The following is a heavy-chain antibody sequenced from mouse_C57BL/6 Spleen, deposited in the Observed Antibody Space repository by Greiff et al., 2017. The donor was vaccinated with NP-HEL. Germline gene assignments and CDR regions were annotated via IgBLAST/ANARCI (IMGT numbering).Heavy chain of an antibody. CDR3: TRKGSYGYDGAWFAY. Sequence: VQLQQSGAELVRPGASVKLSCTASGFNIKDDYMHWVKQRPEQGLEWIGWIDPENGDTEYASKFQGKATIPADTSSNTAYLQLSSLTSEDTDVCYCTRKGSYGYDGAWFAYWGQGTLVTVSA. V-gene: IGHV14-4*01. D-gene: IGHD2-2*01. CDR1: GFNIKDDY. J-gene: IGHJ3*01. CDR2: IDPENGDT.